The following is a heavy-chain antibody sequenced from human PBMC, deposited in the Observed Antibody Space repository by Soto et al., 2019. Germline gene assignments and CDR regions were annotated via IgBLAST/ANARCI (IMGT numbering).Heavy chain of an antibody. Sequence: PSVKVSCKASGYTFSTYGISWVRQAPGQGLKWMGWIGAYNGDTNYTQKLQGRVTMTTDTSTSTAYMELTSLRSDDTAIYYCARDRGYSPDSLGIRDQEPRGTASS. J-gene: IGHJ6*02. CDR2: IGAYNGDT. D-gene: IGHD5-12*01. CDR1: GYTFSTYG. V-gene: IGHV1-18*01. CDR3: ARDRGYSPDSLGI.